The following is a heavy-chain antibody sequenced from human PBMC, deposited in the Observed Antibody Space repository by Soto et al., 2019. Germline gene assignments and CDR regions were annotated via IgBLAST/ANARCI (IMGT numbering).Heavy chain of an antibody. J-gene: IGHJ6*02. CDR2: IIPIFGTA. D-gene: IGHD1-7*01. CDR1: GGTFSSYA. CDR3: ARDTWNYDLYYSGMDV. V-gene: IGHV1-69*13. Sequence: ASVKVSCKASGGTFSSYAISWVRQAPGQGLEWMGGIIPIFGTANYAQKFQGRVTITADESTSTAYMELSSLRSEDTAVYYCARDTWNYDLYYSGMDVWGQATTVTVCS.